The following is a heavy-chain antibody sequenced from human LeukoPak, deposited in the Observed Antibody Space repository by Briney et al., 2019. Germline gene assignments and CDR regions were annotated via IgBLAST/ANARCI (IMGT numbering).Heavy chain of an antibody. CDR3: AKDRGMGYCSSTSCYYYFDY. J-gene: IGHJ4*02. V-gene: IGHV3-23*01. D-gene: IGHD2-2*01. CDR1: GFAFSSYA. Sequence: QPGGSLRLSCAASGFAFSSYAMSWVRQAPGKGLEWVSAISGSGGSTYYADSVKGRFTISRDNSKNTLYLQMNSLRAEDTAVYYCAKDRGMGYCSSTSCYYYFDYWGQGTLVTVSS. CDR2: ISGSGGST.